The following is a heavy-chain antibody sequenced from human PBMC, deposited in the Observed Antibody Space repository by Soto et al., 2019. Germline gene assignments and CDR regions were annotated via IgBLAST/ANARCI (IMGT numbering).Heavy chain of an antibody. Sequence: ASVKVSCKASGYTFTGYYMHWVRQAPGQGLEWMGWINPNSGGTNYAQKFQGWVTMTRDTSISTAYMELSRLRSDDTAVYYCARGHIGSGSYYSAFDIWGQGTMVTVSS. J-gene: IGHJ3*02. CDR2: INPNSGGT. V-gene: IGHV1-2*04. D-gene: IGHD1-26*01. CDR1: GYTFTGYY. CDR3: ARGHIGSGSYYSAFDI.